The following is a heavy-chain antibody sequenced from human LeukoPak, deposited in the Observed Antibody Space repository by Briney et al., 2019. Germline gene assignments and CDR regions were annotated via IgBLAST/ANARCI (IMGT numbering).Heavy chain of an antibody. CDR3: AKKGSLVSPGNYFDY. CDR2: LDESGSAT. V-gene: IGHV3-23*05. J-gene: IGHJ4*02. CDR1: GFTFSSYA. Sequence: GGSLRLSCAASGFTFSSYAMSWVRQAPGEGLEWVSSLDESGSATYYVDSVKGRFTISRDNSKNTLYLRMDSLRAEDTAVYYCAKKGSLVSPGNYFDYWGQGTLVTVSS. D-gene: IGHD2-2*01.